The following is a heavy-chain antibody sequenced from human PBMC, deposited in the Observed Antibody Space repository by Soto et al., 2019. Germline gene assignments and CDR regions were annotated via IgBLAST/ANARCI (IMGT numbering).Heavy chain of an antibody. J-gene: IGHJ6*02. Sequence: SETLSLTCAVYGGTFRGYYWSWIRQPPGKGLEWIGEINHSGSTNYNPSLKSRVTISVDTSKNQFSLKLSSVTAADTAVYYCARGFSSGWYGAEYYYGMDVWGQGTTVTV. CDR2: INHSGST. D-gene: IGHD6-19*01. V-gene: IGHV4-34*01. CDR1: GGTFRGYY. CDR3: ARGFSSGWYGAEYYYGMDV.